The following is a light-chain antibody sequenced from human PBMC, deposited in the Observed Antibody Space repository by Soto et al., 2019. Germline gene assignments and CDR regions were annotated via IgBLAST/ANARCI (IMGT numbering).Light chain of an antibody. V-gene: IGKV1-39*01. CDR2: AAS. CDR1: QSISSN. Sequence: DIQMTQSPSSLSASVGDRVTITCRASQSISSNLNWYQQKPGKAPKLLIYAASSLQSGVPSRFSGSGSGTDFTLTIRSLQPEDVATYYYQKSYSTLFTFGPGTKVDIK. CDR3: QKSYSTLFT. J-gene: IGKJ3*01.